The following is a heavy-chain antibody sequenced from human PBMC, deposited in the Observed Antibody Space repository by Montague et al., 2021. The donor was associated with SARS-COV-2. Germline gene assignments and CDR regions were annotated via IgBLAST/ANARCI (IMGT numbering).Heavy chain of an antibody. Sequence: PALVTPTQTLTLTCTFSGFSLSTSGMCVSWIRQPPGKALEWLTLIDWXDDKYYSTSLKTRLTISKDTSKNQVVLTMTNMDPVDTATYYCARSYGTTVVTRAFDYWGQGTLVTVSS. CDR1: GFSLSTSGMC. CDR3: ARSYGTTVVTRAFDY. CDR2: IDWXDDK. J-gene: IGHJ4*02. D-gene: IGHD4-23*01. V-gene: IGHV2-70*01.